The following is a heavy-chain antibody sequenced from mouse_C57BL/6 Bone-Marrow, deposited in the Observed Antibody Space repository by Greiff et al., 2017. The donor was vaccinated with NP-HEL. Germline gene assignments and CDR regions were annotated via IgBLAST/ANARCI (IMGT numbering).Heavy chain of an antibody. V-gene: IGHV1-81*01. J-gene: IGHJ4*01. CDR2: IYPRSGNT. CDR3: ARYLRYAMDY. Sequence: VKLQESGAELARPGASVKLSCKASGYTFTSYGISWVKQRTGQGLEWIGEIYPRSGNTYYNEKFKGKATLTADKSSSTAYMELRSLTSEDSAVYFCARYLRYAMDYWGQGTSVTVSS. CDR1: GYTFTSYG. D-gene: IGHD2-12*01.